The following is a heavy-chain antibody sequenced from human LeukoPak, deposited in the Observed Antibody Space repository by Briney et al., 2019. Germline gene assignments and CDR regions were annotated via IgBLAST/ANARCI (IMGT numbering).Heavy chain of an antibody. CDR2: ISAYNGNT. Sequence: GASVKVSCKASGYRFTNYGYGWVRQAPGQGLEWMGWISAYNGNTDYAQNLQGRVTMTTDASTSTAYMELRSLTSDDTAIYYCARGGSWCTNGVCYYYFDYWGQGTLVTVSS. D-gene: IGHD2-8*01. CDR1: GYRFTNYG. CDR3: ARGGSWCTNGVCYYYFDY. J-gene: IGHJ4*02. V-gene: IGHV1-18*01.